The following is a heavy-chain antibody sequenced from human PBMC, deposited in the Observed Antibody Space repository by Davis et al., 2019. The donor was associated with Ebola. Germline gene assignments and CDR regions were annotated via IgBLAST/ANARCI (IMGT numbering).Heavy chain of an antibody. CDR1: GFTFGNYW. Sequence: PGGSLGLSCAASGFTFGNYWMHWVRQAPGKGLEWVSSIGSDGIHAFHADSVKGRFTISRDNAKNSLYLQMNSLRAEDTAVYYCARDIPFSSYDYWGQGTLVTVSS. D-gene: IGHD4-11*01. CDR2: IGSDGIHA. V-gene: IGHV3-21*01. J-gene: IGHJ4*02. CDR3: ARDIPFSSYDY.